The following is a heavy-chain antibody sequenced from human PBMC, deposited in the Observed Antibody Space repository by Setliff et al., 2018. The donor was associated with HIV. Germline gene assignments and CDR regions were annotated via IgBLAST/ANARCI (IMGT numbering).Heavy chain of an antibody. CDR3: AKEQVPAAIQFHYYYMDV. J-gene: IGHJ6*03. CDR1: GFRFSNHA. Sequence: GGSLRLSCAASGFRFSNHAMSWVRQAPGKGLEWVSAISASGYSTYYADSVKGRFTISRDNSKNTLYLQMNSLRAEDTAVYYCAKEQVPAAIQFHYYYMDVWGKGTTVTVSS. D-gene: IGHD2-2*01. CDR2: ISASGYST. V-gene: IGHV3-23*01.